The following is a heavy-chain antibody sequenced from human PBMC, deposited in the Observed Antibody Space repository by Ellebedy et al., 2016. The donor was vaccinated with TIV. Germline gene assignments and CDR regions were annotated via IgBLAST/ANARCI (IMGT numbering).Heavy chain of an antibody. CDR3: SLLLRGWNYFDS. CDR2: VYYSGST. J-gene: IGHJ4*02. CDR1: GVSISSSSYS. D-gene: IGHD1-26*01. V-gene: IGHV4-39*01. Sequence: MPSETLSLTCTVSGVSISSSSYSRGWICQPPGKGLEWVGSVYYSGSTYYSPSLQSRVTISIDTSKNQFSLKLSSVTAADTAVYYCSLLLRGWNYFDSWGQGTLVTVSS.